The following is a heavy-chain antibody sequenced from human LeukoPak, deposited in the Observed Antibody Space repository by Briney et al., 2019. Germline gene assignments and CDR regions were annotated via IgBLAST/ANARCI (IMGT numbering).Heavy chain of an antibody. V-gene: IGHV3-21*01. Sequence: GGSLRLSCVASGLTLSSYSMNWVRHAPGEWLEWVSSINSSSGYIYYADSVKVRFTISRYNAKNSLYLQMNSLRAEDTSVYDCAWSISCIGGKGWFDPWGQGTLVTVSS. CDR1: GLTLSSYS. CDR3: AWSISCIGGKGWFDP. D-gene: IGHD4-23*01. J-gene: IGHJ5*02. CDR2: INSSSGYI.